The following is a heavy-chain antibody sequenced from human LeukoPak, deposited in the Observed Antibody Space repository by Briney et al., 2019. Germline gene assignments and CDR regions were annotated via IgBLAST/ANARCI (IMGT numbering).Heavy chain of an antibody. CDR3: TKARGGGNGLGFDY. D-gene: IGHD4-23*01. Sequence: GGSLRLSCAASGFTFDDYAMHWVRQATGRGREWVSGISWNSGNIGYADSVKGRFTISRDNAKNSLYLQMNSLRAEDTALYYCTKARGGGNGLGFDYWGQGTLVTVSS. V-gene: IGHV3-9*01. CDR1: GFTFDDYA. J-gene: IGHJ4*02. CDR2: ISWNSGNI.